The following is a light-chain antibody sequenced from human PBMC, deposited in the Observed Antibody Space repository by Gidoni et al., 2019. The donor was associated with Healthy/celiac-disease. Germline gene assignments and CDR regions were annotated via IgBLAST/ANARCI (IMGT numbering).Light chain of an antibody. CDR3: QQYNDWPPRWT. V-gene: IGKV3-15*01. J-gene: IGKJ1*01. CDR1: QSVSSN. Sequence: EIVMPHSPATLSVSPGERATLSCRASQSVSSNLAWYHQKPGQAPRLLIYGASTRATGIPARFSGSGSGTEFTLTISSLQSEDFAVYYCQQYNDWPPRWTFGQGTKVEIK. CDR2: GAS.